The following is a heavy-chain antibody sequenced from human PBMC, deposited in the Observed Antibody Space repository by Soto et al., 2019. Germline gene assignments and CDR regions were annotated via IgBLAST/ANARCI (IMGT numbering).Heavy chain of an antibody. CDR3: ARGGDYDYYYCYGMGV. CDR2: ISYDGGNK. D-gene: IGHD4-17*01. Sequence: EGSLKLSSVASGCSFSSKAKHWALPAPGKGLEWVAVISYDGGNKYYADSVKGRFTISRDNFKNTLYLQMNSLRAEDTAVYYCARGGDYDYYYCYGMGVWRQGTTVTVSS. V-gene: IGHV3-30-3*01. J-gene: IGHJ6*02. CDR1: GCSFSSKA.